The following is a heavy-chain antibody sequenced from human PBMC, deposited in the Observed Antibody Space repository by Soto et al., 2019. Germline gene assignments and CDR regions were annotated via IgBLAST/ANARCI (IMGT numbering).Heavy chain of an antibody. V-gene: IGHV5-51*01. Sequence: GESLKISCKGSGYSFTSYWIGWVRQMPGKGLEWMGIIYPGDSDTRYSPSFQGQVTISADKSISTAYLQWSSLKASDTAMYYCASTYAIGYYYYGMDVWGQGTTVTVSS. D-gene: IGHD2-8*01. CDR1: GYSFTSYW. J-gene: IGHJ6*02. CDR2: IYPGDSDT. CDR3: ASTYAIGYYYYGMDV.